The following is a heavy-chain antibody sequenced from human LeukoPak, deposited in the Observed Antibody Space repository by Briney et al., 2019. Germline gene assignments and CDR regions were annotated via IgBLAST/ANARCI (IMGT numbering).Heavy chain of an antibody. CDR3: TTEGFEYSGSWVAFDI. D-gene: IGHD1-26*01. V-gene: IGHV3-15*01. CDR2: IKSKTDGGTT. Sequence: PGGSLRLSCAASGFTFSSYEMNWVRQAPGKGLEWVGRIKSKTDGGTTDYAAPVKGRFTISRDDSRNTLYLQMNSLKAEDTAVYYCTTEGFEYSGSWVAFDIWGQGTMVTVSS. J-gene: IGHJ3*02. CDR1: GFTFSSYE.